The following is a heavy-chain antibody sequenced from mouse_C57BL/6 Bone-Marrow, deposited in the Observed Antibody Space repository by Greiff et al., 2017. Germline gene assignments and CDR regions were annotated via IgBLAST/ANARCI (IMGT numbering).Heavy chain of an antibody. Sequence: QVQLQQPGAELVKPGASVKLSCKASGYTFTSYWMQWVKQRPGQGLEWIGEIDPSDNYTNYNQKFKGKATLTVDTSSSTAYMQLRSLTSEDSAVYYCAREGLSGFAYGGQGTLVTVSA. CDR2: IDPSDNYT. V-gene: IGHV1-50*01. D-gene: IGHD2-4*01. CDR1: GYTFTSYW. J-gene: IGHJ3*01. CDR3: AREGLSGFAY.